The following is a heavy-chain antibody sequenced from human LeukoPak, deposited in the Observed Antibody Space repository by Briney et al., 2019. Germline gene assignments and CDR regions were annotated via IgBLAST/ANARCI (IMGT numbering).Heavy chain of an antibody. D-gene: IGHD4-23*01. Sequence: GGSLRLFCAASGFTFDDYAMHWVRQAPGKGLEWVSGISWNSGSIGYADSVKGRFTISRDNAKNSLYLQMNSLRAEDTALYYCAKDSSTVVTYYFDYWGQGTLVTVSS. V-gene: IGHV3-9*01. CDR3: AKDSSTVVTYYFDY. CDR2: ISWNSGSI. CDR1: GFTFDDYA. J-gene: IGHJ4*02.